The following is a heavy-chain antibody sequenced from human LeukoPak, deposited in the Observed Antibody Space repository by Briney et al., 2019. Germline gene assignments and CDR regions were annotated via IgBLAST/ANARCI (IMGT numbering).Heavy chain of an antibody. CDR1: GFTFSRYW. V-gene: IGHV3-30*03. D-gene: IGHD6-19*01. J-gene: IGHJ4*02. Sequence: GGSLRLSCAASGFTFSRYWMSWVRQAPGKGLEWVAVISYDGSNKYYADSVKGRFTISRDNSKNTLYLQMNSLRAEDTAVYYCARDHGEQWLVAYYFDYWGQGTLVTVSS. CDR3: ARDHGEQWLVAYYFDY. CDR2: ISYDGSNK.